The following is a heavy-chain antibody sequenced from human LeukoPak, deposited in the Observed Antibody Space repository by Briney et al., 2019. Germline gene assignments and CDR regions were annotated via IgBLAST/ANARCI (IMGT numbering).Heavy chain of an antibody. J-gene: IGHJ4*02. CDR2: IYYSGST. Sequence: PSQTLSLTCTVSGGSISSGGYYWSWIRQHPGKGLEWIGYIYYSGSTNYNPSLKSRVTISVDTSKNQFSLKLSSVTAADTAVYYCARQARPSSGYGYWGQGTLVTVSS. D-gene: IGHD5-12*01. V-gene: IGHV4-31*03. CDR1: GGSISSGGYY. CDR3: ARQARPSSGYGY.